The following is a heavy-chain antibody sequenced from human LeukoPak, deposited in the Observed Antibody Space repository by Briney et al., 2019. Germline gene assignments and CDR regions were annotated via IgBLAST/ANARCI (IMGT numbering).Heavy chain of an antibody. CDR2: INPNSGGT. CDR1: GYTFIGYY. V-gene: IGHV1-2*02. CDR3: ARDYYYDSSGYYMPDY. J-gene: IGHJ4*02. D-gene: IGHD3-22*01. Sequence: ASVKVSCKASGYTFIGYYMHWVRQAPGQGLEWMGWINPNSGGTNYAQKFQGRVTMTRDTSISTAYMELSRLRSDDTAVYYCARDYYYDSSGYYMPDYWGQGTLVTVSS.